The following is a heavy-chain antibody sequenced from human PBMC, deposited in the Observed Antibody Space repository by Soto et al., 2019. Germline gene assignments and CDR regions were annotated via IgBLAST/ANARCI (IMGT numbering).Heavy chain of an antibody. CDR3: ARVTHGNWFDP. CDR2: ISSSSSYI. Sequence: EVQLVESGGGLVKPGGSLRLSCAASGFTFRSYSMYWVRQAPGKGLEWVSSISSSSSYIYYADSVKGRFTISRDNAKNSLYLQMNSLRAEDTAVYYCARVTHGNWFDPWGQGTLVTVSS. V-gene: IGHV3-21*01. J-gene: IGHJ5*02. CDR1: GFTFRSYS.